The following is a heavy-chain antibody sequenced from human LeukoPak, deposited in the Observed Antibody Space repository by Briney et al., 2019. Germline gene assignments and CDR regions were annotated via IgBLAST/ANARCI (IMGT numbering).Heavy chain of an antibody. CDR2: ISSSSSYI. Sequence: GGSLRLPCAASGFTLSSYSMNWVRQAPGKGLEWVSSISSSSSYIYYADSVKGRFTISRDNAKNSLYLQMNSLRAEDTAVYYCASDSGYDSAFDIWGQGTMVTVSS. CDR1: GFTLSSYS. CDR3: ASDSGYDSAFDI. J-gene: IGHJ3*02. D-gene: IGHD5-12*01. V-gene: IGHV3-21*01.